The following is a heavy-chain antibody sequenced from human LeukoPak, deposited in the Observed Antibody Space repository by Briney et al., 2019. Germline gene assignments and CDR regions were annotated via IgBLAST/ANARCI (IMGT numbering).Heavy chain of an antibody. J-gene: IGHJ4*02. Sequence: GGSLRLSCAASGFTFDNAWMSRVRQAPGKGPEWVGRIKSETNGGTTDYAAPVKGRFTISRDDSKNMLYLQMNSLKTEDTAVYYCTTDTYYDSSHYFDYWGQGTLVTVSS. V-gene: IGHV3-15*01. CDR3: TTDTYYDSSHYFDY. CDR2: IKSETNGGTT. CDR1: GFTFDNAW. D-gene: IGHD3-22*01.